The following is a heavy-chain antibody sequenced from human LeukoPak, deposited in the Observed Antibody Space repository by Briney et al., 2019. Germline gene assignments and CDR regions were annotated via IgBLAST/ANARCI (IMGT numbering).Heavy chain of an antibody. CDR2: INPMGCST. CDR1: GYTFTSYY. J-gene: IGHJ4*02. D-gene: IGHD6-19*01. CDR3: ARVAIGSGWYYFDY. V-gene: IGHV1-46*01. Sequence: ASVKVSCKASGYTFTSYYMHWVRQAPGQGLEWMGIINPMGCSTNYAKEFQGRVTMTRNTSTSTLYMELSSLRTEDTAVYYCARVAIGSGWYYFDYWGQGTLVIVSS.